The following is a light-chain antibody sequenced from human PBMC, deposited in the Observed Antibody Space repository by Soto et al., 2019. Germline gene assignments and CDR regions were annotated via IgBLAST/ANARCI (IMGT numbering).Light chain of an antibody. CDR2: AAS. V-gene: IGKV3-15*01. CDR1: QSVSGS. CDR3: QHYHTWPL. J-gene: IGKJ3*01. Sequence: EIVMTQSPATLSVSPGERATLSCRASQSVSGSLAWYQQKPGQAPRLLIYAASTRATGIPARFSGSGSGTEFTLTSSSLQSEYFAIYYCQHYHTWPLFGPGTKVDIK.